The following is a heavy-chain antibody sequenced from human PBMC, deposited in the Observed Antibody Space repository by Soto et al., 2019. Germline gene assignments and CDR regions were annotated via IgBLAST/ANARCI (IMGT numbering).Heavy chain of an antibody. CDR3: ARDRERDGYNDY. J-gene: IGHJ4*02. CDR1: GGTFSSYT. V-gene: IGHV1-69*04. CDR2: IIPILGIA. D-gene: IGHD5-12*01. Sequence: ASVKVSCKASGGTFSSYTISWVRQAPGQGLEWMGSIIPILGIANYAQKFQGRVTITADKSTSTAYMELSSLRSEDTAVYYCARDRERDGYNDYWGQGTLVTVSS.